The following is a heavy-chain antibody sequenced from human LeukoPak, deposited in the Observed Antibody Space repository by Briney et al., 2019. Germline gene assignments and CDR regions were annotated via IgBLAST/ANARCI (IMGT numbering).Heavy chain of an antibody. CDR3: ARDISNYYDFWSGPHLSRVYYYMDV. CDR1: GFTVSSNY. CDR2: IYSGGST. J-gene: IGHJ6*03. D-gene: IGHD3-3*01. V-gene: IGHV3-53*01. Sequence: GGSLRLSCAASGFTVSSNYMSWVRQAPGKGLEWVSVIYSGGSTYYADSVKGRFTISRDNSKSTLYLQMNSLRAEDTAVYYCARDISNYYDFWSGPHLSRVYYYMDVWGKGTTVTVSS.